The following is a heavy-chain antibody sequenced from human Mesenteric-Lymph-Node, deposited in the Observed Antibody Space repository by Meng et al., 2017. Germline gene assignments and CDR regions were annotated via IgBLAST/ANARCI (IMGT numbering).Heavy chain of an antibody. Sequence: QVDAQGSGPELLKPSQTLSLTCTVSGGSVSSGGYYWTWIRQHPGKGLEWFGNIYYSGSTFYNPSLKRRVIISIDTSKNQFSLNLRSVTAADTAVYYCARVSSGWDYFDYWGQGTLVTVSS. CDR3: ARVSSGWDYFDY. V-gene: IGHV4-31*03. D-gene: IGHD6-19*01. J-gene: IGHJ4*02. CDR2: IYYSGST. CDR1: GGSVSSGGYY.